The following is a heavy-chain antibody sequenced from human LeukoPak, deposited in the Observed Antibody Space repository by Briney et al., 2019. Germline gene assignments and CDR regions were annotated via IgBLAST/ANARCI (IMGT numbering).Heavy chain of an antibody. Sequence: ASVKVSCTTSGYTFSDYYIHWIRQAPGQGLEWVGWINPNSGDTDYAQKFQGRVTMTRDTSISTAYMELSRLRSDDTAVYYCARGLTGTTGWFDPWGQGTLVTVSS. CDR2: INPNSGDT. V-gene: IGHV1-2*02. J-gene: IGHJ5*02. CDR3: ARGLTGTTGWFDP. D-gene: IGHD1-20*01. CDR1: GYTFSDYY.